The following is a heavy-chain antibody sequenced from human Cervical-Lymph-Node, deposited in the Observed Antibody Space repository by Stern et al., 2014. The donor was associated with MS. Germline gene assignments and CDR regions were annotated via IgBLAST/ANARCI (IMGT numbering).Heavy chain of an antibody. V-gene: IGHV1-69*01. Sequence: QMQLVQSGAEVKKPGSSVKVSCKASGGTFSTYAITWVRQAPGQGLEWMGGITPIFGTSTYAQEFQGRVIITADVSTSTAYMELSSLRSEDTAVYYCARNYLPLATFDVWGQGTMVTVSS. D-gene: IGHD3-10*01. J-gene: IGHJ3*01. CDR3: ARNYLPLATFDV. CDR2: ITPIFGTS. CDR1: GGTFSTYA.